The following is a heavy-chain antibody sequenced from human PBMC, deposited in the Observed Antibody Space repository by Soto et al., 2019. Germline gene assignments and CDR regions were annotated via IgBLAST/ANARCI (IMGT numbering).Heavy chain of an antibody. V-gene: IGHV1-3*01. Sequence: ASVKVSCKASGYTFTRYAMHWVRHAPGQRLEWMGWINAGNGNTKYSQKFQGRVTITRDTSASTAYMELSSLRSEDTAVYYCARSIVVVTALDYWGQGTLVTVSS. J-gene: IGHJ4*02. CDR3: ARSIVVVTALDY. D-gene: IGHD2-21*02. CDR1: GYTFTRYA. CDR2: INAGNGNT.